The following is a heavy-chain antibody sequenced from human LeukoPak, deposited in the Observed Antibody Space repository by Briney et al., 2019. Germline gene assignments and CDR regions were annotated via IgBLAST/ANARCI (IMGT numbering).Heavy chain of an antibody. Sequence: GGSLRLSCAASGFTFSSYAMHWVRQAPGKGLEWVSSISNSGSDIYYRDSVKGRFTISRDNAKNSLDLHLNSLRAEDTAVYYCAREDGYSDSSEFDYWGQGTLVLVSS. V-gene: IGHV3-21*01. CDR2: ISNSGSDI. D-gene: IGHD5-24*01. CDR1: GFTFSSYA. J-gene: IGHJ4*02. CDR3: AREDGYSDSSEFDY.